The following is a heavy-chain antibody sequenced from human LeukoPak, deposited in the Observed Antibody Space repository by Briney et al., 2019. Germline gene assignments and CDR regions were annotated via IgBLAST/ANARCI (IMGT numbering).Heavy chain of an antibody. Sequence: PGGSLRLSCAASGLTLSSYTMTWVRQAPGKGLEWVSSISGSGDSTNYADSVKGRFTISRDNSKNTVYLHMNSLRDEDTAIYYCAKDKYNWNYYDYWGQGTLVTVSS. CDR3: AKDKYNWNYYDY. J-gene: IGHJ4*02. CDR1: GLTLSSYT. CDR2: ISGSGDST. V-gene: IGHV3-23*01. D-gene: IGHD1-20*01.